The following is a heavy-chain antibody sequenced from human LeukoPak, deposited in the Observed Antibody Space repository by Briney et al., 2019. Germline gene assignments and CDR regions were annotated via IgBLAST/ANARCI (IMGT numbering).Heavy chain of an antibody. V-gene: IGHV3-7*01. CDR1: GFSFSTYW. CDR3: ARARYFDY. Sequence: GGSLRLSCAASGFSFSTYWMSWVRQAPGKGLEWVANIKEDGSEKYYVDSVKGRFTISRDNAKNSLYLQMNSLRAEDTAVYYSARARYFDYWGQGTLVTVSS. J-gene: IGHJ4*02. CDR2: IKEDGSEK.